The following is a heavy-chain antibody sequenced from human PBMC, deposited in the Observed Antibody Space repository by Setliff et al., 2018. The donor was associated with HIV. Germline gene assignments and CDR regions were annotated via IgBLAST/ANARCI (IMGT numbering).Heavy chain of an antibody. V-gene: IGHV1-18*01. CDR3: AREGELHYYDSSGYPPFDP. J-gene: IGHJ5*02. CDR1: GYTFTSYG. CDR2: ISAYNGNT. Sequence: ASVKVSCKASGYTFTSYGISWVRQAPGEGLEWMGWISAYNGNTNYAQKFQGRVTMTRDTSISTAYMELSRLRSDDTAVYYCAREGELHYYDSSGYPPFDPWGQGTLVTVSS. D-gene: IGHD3-22*01.